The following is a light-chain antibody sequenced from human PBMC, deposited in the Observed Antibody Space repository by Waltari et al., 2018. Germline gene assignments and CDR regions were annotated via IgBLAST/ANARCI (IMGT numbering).Light chain of an antibody. CDR1: QSVSSY. CDR2: GAS. Sequence: EIVLTPSPGTLSLSPGERATLSCRASQSVSSYLAWYQQKPGQAPRLLIYGASSRATGIPDRFSGSGSGTDFTLTISRLDPGDFAVYYCQQHGSSSLVTFGPGTKVDIK. CDR3: QQHGSSSLVT. J-gene: IGKJ3*01. V-gene: IGKV3-20*01.